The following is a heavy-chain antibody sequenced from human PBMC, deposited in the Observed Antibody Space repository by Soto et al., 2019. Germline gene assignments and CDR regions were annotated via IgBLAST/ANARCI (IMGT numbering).Heavy chain of an antibody. CDR2: ISAYNGNT. V-gene: IGHV1-18*01. D-gene: IGHD2-15*01. J-gene: IGHJ5*02. CDR1: GYTFTSYG. CDR3: AREVESRTVIVVVVAASHWFDP. Sequence: ASVKVSCKASGYTFTSYGISWVRQAPGQGLEWLGWISAYNGNTNYAQKLQGRVTMTTDTSTSTAYMELRSLRSDDTAVYYCAREVESRTVIVVVVAASHWFDPWGQGTLVTVSS.